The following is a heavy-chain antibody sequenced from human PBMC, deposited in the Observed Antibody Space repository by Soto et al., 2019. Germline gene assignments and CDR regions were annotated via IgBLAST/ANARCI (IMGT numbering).Heavy chain of an antibody. Sequence: ASVKVSCKASGYTFTSYGISWVRQAPGQGLEWMGWISAYNGNTNYAQKLQGRVTMTTDTSTSTAYMELRSLRSDDTAVYYCARSRSGSPRSKVFDIWGQGTMVTVSS. J-gene: IGHJ3*02. CDR1: GYTFTSYG. CDR3: ARSRSGSPRSKVFDI. V-gene: IGHV1-18*01. D-gene: IGHD1-26*01. CDR2: ISAYNGNT.